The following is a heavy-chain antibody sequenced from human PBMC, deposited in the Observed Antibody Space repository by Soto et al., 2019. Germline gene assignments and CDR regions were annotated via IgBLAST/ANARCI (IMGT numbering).Heavy chain of an antibody. CDR3: TRQKRYYNNLTSFYFAN. CDR1: GFTFSDYY. V-gene: IGHV3-72*01. CDR2: IRNKANNYAT. Sequence: GGSLRLSCAASGFTFSDYYMDWVRRAPGKGLEWVGRIRNKANNYATEYAASLKGRVTFSRDDSENSLYLQMNSLETEDTAVYWCTRQKRYYNNLTSFYFANWGQGTLVTVSS. D-gene: IGHD3-10*01. J-gene: IGHJ4*02.